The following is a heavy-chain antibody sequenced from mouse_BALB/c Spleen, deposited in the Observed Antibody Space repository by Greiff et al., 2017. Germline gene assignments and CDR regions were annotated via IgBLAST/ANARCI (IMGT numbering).Heavy chain of an antibody. CDR2: IYPGGGYT. CDR1: GYTFTNYW. V-gene: IGHV1-63*02. D-gene: IGHD1-1*01. Sequence: QVQLQQSGAELVRPGTSVEMSCKAAGYTFTNYWIGWVKQRPGHGLEWIGDIYPGGGYTNYNEKFKGKATLTADTSSSTAYMQLSSLTSEDSAIYYCAKAYGSSYVWYFDVWGAGTTVTVSS. J-gene: IGHJ1*01. CDR3: AKAYGSSYVWYFDV.